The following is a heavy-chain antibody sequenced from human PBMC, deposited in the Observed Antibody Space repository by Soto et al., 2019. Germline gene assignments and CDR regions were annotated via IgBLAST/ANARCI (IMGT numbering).Heavy chain of an antibody. CDR3: ARDQLQLWSNKPQAFDY. CDR1: GFTFSDYY. CDR2: ISSSSSYT. J-gene: IGHJ4*02. D-gene: IGHD5-18*01. V-gene: IGHV3-11*06. Sequence: GGSLRLSCAASGFTFSDYYMSWIRQAPGKGLEWVSYISSSSSYTNYADSVKGRFTISRDNAKNSLYLQMNSLRAEDTAVYYCARDQLQLWSNKPQAFDYWGQGTLVTVSS.